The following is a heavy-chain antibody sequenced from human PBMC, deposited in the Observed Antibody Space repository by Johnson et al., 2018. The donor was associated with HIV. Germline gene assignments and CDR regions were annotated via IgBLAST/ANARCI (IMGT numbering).Heavy chain of an antibody. D-gene: IGHD3-9*01. CDR1: GFTFSSYA. CDR3: AKDLRVFDWFNAYDAFDI. CDR2: ISGSGGST. V-gene: IGHV3-23*04. J-gene: IGHJ3*02. Sequence: VQLVESGGGLVQPGGSLRLSCAASGFTFSSYAMSWVRQAPGKGLEWVSAISGSGGSTYYPGSVKGRFTISRENAKNTLYLQMNSLRADDTAVYYCAKDLRVFDWFNAYDAFDIWGQGTMVTVSS.